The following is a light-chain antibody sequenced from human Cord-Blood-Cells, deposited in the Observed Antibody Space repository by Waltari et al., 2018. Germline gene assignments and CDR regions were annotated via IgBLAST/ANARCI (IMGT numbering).Light chain of an antibody. CDR3: SSYTSSRV. CDR1: SSDVGGYNY. CDR2: DVS. Sequence: PGQSITISCTGTSSDVGGYNYVSWYQQHPGKAPKLMIYDVSNRPSGVSNRFSGSKSGNTASLTISGLQAEDEADYYCSSYTSSRVFGTGTKVTVL. V-gene: IGLV2-14*04. J-gene: IGLJ1*01.